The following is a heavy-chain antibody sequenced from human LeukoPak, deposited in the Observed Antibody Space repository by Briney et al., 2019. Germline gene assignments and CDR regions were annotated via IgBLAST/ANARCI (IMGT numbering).Heavy chain of an antibody. CDR3: ARGALFSSGWYLH. Sequence: SETLSLTCAVYGGSFSGYYWSWIRQPPGKGLEWIGEINHSGSTNYNPSLKSRVTISVDTSKNQFSLKLSSVTAADTAVYYCARGALFSSGWYLHWGQGTLVTVSS. D-gene: IGHD6-19*01. V-gene: IGHV4-34*01. CDR2: INHSGST. J-gene: IGHJ4*02. CDR1: GGSFSGYY.